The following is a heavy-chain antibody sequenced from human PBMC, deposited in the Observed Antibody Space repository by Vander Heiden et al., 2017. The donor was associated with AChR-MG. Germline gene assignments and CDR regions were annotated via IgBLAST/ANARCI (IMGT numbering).Heavy chain of an antibody. V-gene: IGHV4-34*01. Sequence: QVHLQQRGSGLLKPSETPSLTCSVYGWAFSCYNWSWTRQPPGKGLEWIGEINHSGSTNYNPSLKRRVTISVDTSKNQFSLKLSSVTAAETAVYYCARGRTTYYYDSSGSTYDYWGQGSLVTVSS. CDR3: ARGRTTYYYDSSGSTYDY. CDR2: INHSGST. J-gene: IGHJ4*02. D-gene: IGHD3-22*01. CDR1: GWAFSCYN.